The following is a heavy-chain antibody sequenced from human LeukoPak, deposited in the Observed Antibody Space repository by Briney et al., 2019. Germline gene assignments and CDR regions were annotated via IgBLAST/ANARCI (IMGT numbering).Heavy chain of an antibody. CDR2: ISYDGSNK. V-gene: IGHV3-30*04. CDR3: ARRRFDY. CDR1: GFTFSSYA. J-gene: IGHJ4*02. Sequence: GGSLRLSCAASGFTFSSYAMHWVRQAPGKGLEWGAVISYDGSNKYYADSVKGRFTISRDNSKNTLYLQMNSLRAEDTAVYYCARRRFDYWGQGTLVTVSS.